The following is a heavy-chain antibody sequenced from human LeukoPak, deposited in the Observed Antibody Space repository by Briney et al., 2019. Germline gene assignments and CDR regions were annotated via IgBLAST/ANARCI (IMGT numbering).Heavy chain of an antibody. V-gene: IGHV3-30*03. D-gene: IGHD3-22*01. CDR1: GFTFSSYG. CDR3: ETSSGYYFLDY. J-gene: IGHJ4*02. Sequence: GGSLRLSCAASGFTFSSYGMHWVRQAPGKGLEWVAVISYDGSNKYYADSVKGRFTISRDNSKNTLYLQMNSLRAEDTAVYYCETSSGYYFLDYWGQGTLVTVSS. CDR2: ISYDGSNK.